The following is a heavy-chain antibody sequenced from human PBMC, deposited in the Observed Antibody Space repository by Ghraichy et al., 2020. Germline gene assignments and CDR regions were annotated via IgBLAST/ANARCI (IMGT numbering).Heavy chain of an antibody. CDR1: GFTFSNFA. Sequence: GGSLRLSCAGSGFTFSNFAMDWVRQAPGKGLEWVSAISGSGDDTFYADSVKGRFTISRDNSKNRLYLQMNSLRGDDTAVYYCAKDPSVLRCSERRPPLNSGYYQYGLDVWGKGTTVTVSS. J-gene: IGHJ6*04. V-gene: IGHV3-23*01. CDR3: AKDPSVLRCSERRPPLNSGYYQYGLDV. D-gene: IGHD4-17*01. CDR2: ISGSGDDT.